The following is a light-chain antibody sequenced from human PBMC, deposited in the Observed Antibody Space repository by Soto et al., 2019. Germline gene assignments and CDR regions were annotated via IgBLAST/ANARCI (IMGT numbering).Light chain of an antibody. Sequence: EIVMTQSPATLSVSPGERATLSCRASQSISSNLAWYRQKPGQAPRLLIYGASTRATGIPARFSGSGSGTEFTLTISSLQSEDFAAYYCQQYNNWPPRYTFGQGTKLEI. V-gene: IGKV3-15*01. J-gene: IGKJ2*01. CDR2: GAS. CDR1: QSISSN. CDR3: QQYNNWPPRYT.